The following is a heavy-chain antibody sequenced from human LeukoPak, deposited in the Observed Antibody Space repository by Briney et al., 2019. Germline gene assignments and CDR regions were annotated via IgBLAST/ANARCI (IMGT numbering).Heavy chain of an antibody. J-gene: IGHJ4*02. CDR1: GGSISSGSYY. V-gene: IGHV4-61*02. CDR2: IYTSGNT. D-gene: IGHD2-15*01. Sequence: SETLSLTCTVSGGSISSGSYYWSWIRQPAGKGLEWIGRIYTSGNTNYNPSLKSRVTISVDTSKNQFSLKLSSVTAADTAVYYCARHCSGGSCPLGAFDYWGQGTLVTVSS. CDR3: ARHCSGGSCPLGAFDY.